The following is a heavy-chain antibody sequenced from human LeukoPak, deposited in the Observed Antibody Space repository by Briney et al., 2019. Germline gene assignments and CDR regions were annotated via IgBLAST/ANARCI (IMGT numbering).Heavy chain of an antibody. CDR2: IYSGGAT. Sequence: GGSLRLSCAASGFTVISNLMTWVRQSPGRGLEWLSSIYSGGATYYADSVKGRFTISRDHSNNSVSLQMTNLGVEDTAIYYCARGAYRISWPGIDYWGQGTLVTVSS. D-gene: IGHD3-16*02. CDR1: GFTVISNL. J-gene: IGHJ4*02. V-gene: IGHV3-53*01. CDR3: ARGAYRISWPGIDY.